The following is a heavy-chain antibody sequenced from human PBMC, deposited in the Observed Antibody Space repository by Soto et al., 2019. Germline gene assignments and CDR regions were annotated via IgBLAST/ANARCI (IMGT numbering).Heavy chain of an antibody. V-gene: IGHV4-30-2*01. Sequence: SETLSLTCAVSGGSISSGGYSWSWIRQPPGKGQEWIGYIYHSGSTYYNPSLKSRVTISVDRSKNQFSLKLSSVTAADTAVYYCARSDYGDYGLAFDYGGQGTLVTVSS. CDR1: GGSISSGGYS. D-gene: IGHD4-17*01. J-gene: IGHJ4*02. CDR2: IYHSGST. CDR3: ARSDYGDYGLAFDY.